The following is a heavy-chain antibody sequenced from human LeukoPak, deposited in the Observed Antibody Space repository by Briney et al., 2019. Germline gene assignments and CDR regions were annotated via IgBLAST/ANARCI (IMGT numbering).Heavy chain of an antibody. CDR1: GFTFSNAW. CDR3: TTDWYYYDSSPQGDY. J-gene: IGHJ4*02. V-gene: IGHV3-15*01. Sequence: GGSLRLSCAASGFTFSNAWMSWVRQAPGKGLEWVGRIKSKTDGGTTDYAAPVKGRFTISRDDSKNTLYLQMNSLKTEDTAVYYYTTDWYYYDSSPQGDYWGQGTLVTVSS. D-gene: IGHD3-22*01. CDR2: IKSKTDGGTT.